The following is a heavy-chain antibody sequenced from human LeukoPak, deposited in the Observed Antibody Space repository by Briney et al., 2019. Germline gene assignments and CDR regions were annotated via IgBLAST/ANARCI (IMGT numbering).Heavy chain of an antibody. CDR1: GFTFSSYG. Sequence: PGRSLRLSCAASGFTFSSYGMHWVRQAPRKALEWVAVIWYDGSNKYYADSVKARFTISRDNSKNTLYLQMNSLRAEDTAVYYCAREMTTVVLDAFDIWGQGTMVTVSS. CDR2: IWYDGSNK. V-gene: IGHV3-33*01. D-gene: IGHD4-23*01. J-gene: IGHJ3*02. CDR3: AREMTTVVLDAFDI.